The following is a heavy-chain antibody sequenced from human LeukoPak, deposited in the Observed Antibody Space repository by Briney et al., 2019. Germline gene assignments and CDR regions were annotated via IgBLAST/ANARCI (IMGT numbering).Heavy chain of an antibody. J-gene: IGHJ4*02. CDR2: ASSDGSST. V-gene: IGHV3-74*01. CDR1: GFTFSRFW. Sequence: GGSLRLSCIGSGFTFSRFWMHWVRQAPGKGLEWVSRASSDGSSTVYADSVKGRFTISRDNAKKTLYLQMNSLRVGDTARYYCARDSDAGFDYWGRGTLVTVSS. CDR3: ARDSDAGFDY.